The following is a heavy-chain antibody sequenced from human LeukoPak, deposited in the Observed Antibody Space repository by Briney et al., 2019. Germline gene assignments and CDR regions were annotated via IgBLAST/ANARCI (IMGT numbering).Heavy chain of an antibody. CDR3: TRDRGWQQFDY. CDR2: INEDGSET. J-gene: IGHJ4*02. D-gene: IGHD5-24*01. Sequence: PGGSLRLSCAASGFTFSSYGMRWVRQAPGKGLERVANINEDGSETWYVDSVRGRFTISRDNARNSLYLQMSSLRDDDTAVYYCTRDRGWQQFDYWGQGTLVTVSS. CDR1: GFTFSSYG. V-gene: IGHV3-7*01.